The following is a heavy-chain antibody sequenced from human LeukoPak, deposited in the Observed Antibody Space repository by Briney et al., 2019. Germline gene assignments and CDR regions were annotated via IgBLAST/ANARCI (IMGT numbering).Heavy chain of an antibody. D-gene: IGHD3-10*01. V-gene: IGHV4-34*03. CDR2: INHSGST. CDR3: AMYYYGSGSLNWFDP. Sequence: SETLSLTCAVYGGSFSGYYWSWIRQPPGKGLEWIGEINHSGSTNYNPSLKSRVTISVDTSKNQFSLKLSSVTAADTAVYYCAMYYYGSGSLNWFDPWGQGSLVTVSS. CDR1: GGSFSGYY. J-gene: IGHJ5*02.